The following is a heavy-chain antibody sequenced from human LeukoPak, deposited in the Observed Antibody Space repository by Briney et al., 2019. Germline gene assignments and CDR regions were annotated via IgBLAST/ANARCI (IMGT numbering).Heavy chain of an antibody. V-gene: IGHV4-59*08. CDR1: GGSISSYY. Sequence: PSETLSLTCTVSGGSISSYYWSWIRQPPGKGLEWIGYIYYSGSTNYNPSLKSRVTISVDTSKNQFSLKLSSVTAADTAVYYCARRGINPSFDPWGQGTLVTVSS. CDR3: ARRGINPSFDP. J-gene: IGHJ5*02. CDR2: IYYSGST.